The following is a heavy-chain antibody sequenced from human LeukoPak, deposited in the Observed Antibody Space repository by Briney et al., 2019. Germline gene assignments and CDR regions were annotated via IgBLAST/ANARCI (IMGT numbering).Heavy chain of an antibody. V-gene: IGHV3-23*01. CDR1: GFTFSSYS. D-gene: IGHD3-10*01. CDR2: ISGSGGST. CDR3: DRYGSGRMNWFDP. J-gene: IGHJ5*02. Sequence: GGSLRLSCAASGFTFSSYSMNWVRQAPGKGLEWVSAISGSGGSTYYADSVKGRFTISRDNSKNTLYLQMNSLRAEDTAVYYCDRYGSGRMNWFDPWGQGTLVTVSS.